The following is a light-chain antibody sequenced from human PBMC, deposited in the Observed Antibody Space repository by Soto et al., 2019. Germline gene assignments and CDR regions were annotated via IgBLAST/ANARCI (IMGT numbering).Light chain of an antibody. CDR2: DAS. CDR1: QTITHY. J-gene: IGKJ1*01. V-gene: IGKV1-39*01. CDR3: QQSYVLPRT. Sequence: DIHMTQSPSFLSASMGASVTITCRANQTITHYLNWYQQKPGRAPALLIYDASSLQSGVPSRFSGRGSGTDFSLTITSLQLADFATYFCQQSYVLPRTFGQGTKVEI.